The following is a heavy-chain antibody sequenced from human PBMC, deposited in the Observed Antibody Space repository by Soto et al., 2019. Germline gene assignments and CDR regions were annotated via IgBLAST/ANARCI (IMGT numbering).Heavy chain of an antibody. CDR1: GGTFSSYA. D-gene: IGHD6-19*01. CDR2: IIPLFGTA. J-gene: IGHJ6*02. V-gene: IGHV1-69*12. Sequence: QVQLVQSGAEVKKPGSSVKVSCKASGGTFSSYAISWVRQAPGQGLEGMGGIIPLFGTADYAQKFQGRVTITADESTSTAYRELSILRSEDTAVYSCATHYSSGGSYYYYGVDVWGQGTTVTVSS. CDR3: ATHYSSGGSYYYYGVDV.